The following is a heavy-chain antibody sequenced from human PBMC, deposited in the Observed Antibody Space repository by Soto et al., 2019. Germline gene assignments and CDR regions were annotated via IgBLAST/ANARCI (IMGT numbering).Heavy chain of an antibody. CDR3: ARLNGYCVSTNCHGYYGMDV. J-gene: IGHJ6*02. CDR1: GGTISSGSFY. D-gene: IGHD2-2*03. Sequence: SETLSLTCTVSGGTISSGSFYWGWIRQPPGKGLEWISSIHYSRNTYNNPSLKSRVTMSVDTSKNEFSLKLSSVTAADTALYYCARLNGYCVSTNCHGYYGMDVWGQGTTVTVSS. V-gene: IGHV4-39*01. CDR2: IHYSRNT.